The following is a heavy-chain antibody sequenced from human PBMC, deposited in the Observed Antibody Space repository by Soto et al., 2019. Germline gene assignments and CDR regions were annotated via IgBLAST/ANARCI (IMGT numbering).Heavy chain of an antibody. CDR3: TGEVASGY. V-gene: IGHV3-30*03. CDR1: GFTVNTYG. J-gene: IGHJ4*02. Sequence: QVQLVESGGGVVKPGRSLRLSCAVSGFTVNTYGMHWVRQAPGTGLEWVAVISRDGGTKFYADTVKGRFTISRDNSRNTLLLELNSLIGDDMAGYYCTGEVASGYWGQGTLVTISS. D-gene: IGHD2-8*02. CDR2: ISRDGGTK.